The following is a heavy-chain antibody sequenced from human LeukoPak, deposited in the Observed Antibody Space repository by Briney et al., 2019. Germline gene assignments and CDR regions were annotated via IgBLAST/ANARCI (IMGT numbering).Heavy chain of an antibody. D-gene: IGHD1-26*01. CDR3: ARDPAWELGGARHAFDI. Sequence: SETLSLTCTVSGGSISSYYWSWIRQPPGKGLEWIGYIYYSGSTNYNPSLKSRVTISVDTSKNQFSLKLSSVTAADTAVYYCARDPAWELGGARHAFDIWGQGTMVTVSS. CDR1: GGSISSYY. CDR2: IYYSGST. V-gene: IGHV4-59*01. J-gene: IGHJ3*02.